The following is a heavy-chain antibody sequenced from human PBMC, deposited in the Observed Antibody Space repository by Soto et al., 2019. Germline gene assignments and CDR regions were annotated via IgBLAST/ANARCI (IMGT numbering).Heavy chain of an antibody. J-gene: IGHJ4*02. CDR2: ITPKFATA. V-gene: IGHV1-69*01. Sequence: QVQLVQSGAEVKRPGSSVKVSCKASGGTLSSFAISWVRQAPGQGPEWMGGITPKFATAKYAQKFQGRVTITADESTNTLYMELRSLRSEDTAVYYCARWRGAVTTPGFMGPLDYWGQGTLVTVSS. D-gene: IGHD3-3*01. CDR1: GGTLSSFA. CDR3: ARWRGAVTTPGFMGPLDY.